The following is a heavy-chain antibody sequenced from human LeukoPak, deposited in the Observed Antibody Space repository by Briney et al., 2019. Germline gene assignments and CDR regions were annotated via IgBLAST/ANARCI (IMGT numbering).Heavy chain of an antibody. V-gene: IGHV3-66*02. J-gene: IGHJ4*02. D-gene: IGHD3-3*01. Sequence: GSLRLSCAASGFTISSNYMSWVRQAPGKVLEWVSVIYSGGSTYYADSVKGRFTISRDNSKNTLYLQMNSLRAEDTAVYYCATRITIFQRHLGYWGQGTLVTVSS. CDR3: ATRITIFQRHLGY. CDR2: IYSGGST. CDR1: GFTISSNY.